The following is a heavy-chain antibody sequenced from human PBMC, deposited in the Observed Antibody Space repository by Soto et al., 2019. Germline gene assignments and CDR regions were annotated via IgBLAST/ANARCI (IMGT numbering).Heavy chain of an antibody. CDR2: LSDSGGSI. V-gene: IGHV3-23*01. J-gene: IGHJ4*01. Sequence: EVQLLESGGGLVQPGGSLRLSCTASGFTFSSHAMTWFRQPPGKGLEWVSGLSDSGGSIYYADSVKGRFTISRDNSMNTLYLQMNTLRAEDTAIYYCAKVSSSWYAGFFDLWGQGTLVTVSS. CDR3: AKVSSSWYAGFFDL. D-gene: IGHD2-8*01. CDR1: GFTFSSHA.